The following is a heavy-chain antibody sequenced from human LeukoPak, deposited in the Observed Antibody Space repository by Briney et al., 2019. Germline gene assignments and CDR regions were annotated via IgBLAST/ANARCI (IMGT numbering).Heavy chain of an antibody. Sequence: ASVKVSCRASGYTFTGYHMHWVRQAPGQGLEWMGWINPNSGGTNYAQKFQGRVTMTRDTSISTAYMELSRLRSDDTAVYYCARYAWELRYFQHWGQGTLVTVSS. CDR3: ARYAWELRYFQH. V-gene: IGHV1-2*02. J-gene: IGHJ1*01. CDR2: INPNSGGT. CDR1: GYTFTGYH. D-gene: IGHD1-26*01.